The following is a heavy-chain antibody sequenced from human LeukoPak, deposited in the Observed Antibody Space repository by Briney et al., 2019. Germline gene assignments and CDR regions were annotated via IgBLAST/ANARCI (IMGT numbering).Heavy chain of an antibody. D-gene: IGHD2-15*01. Sequence: SETLSLTCAVYGGSFSTYYWSWIRQPPGKGLEWIGEINHSRSTNYNPSLKSRVTISVDTSKNQFSLKLSSVTAADTAVYYCARDRDIVVDRGWFDLWGQGTLVTVSS. CDR2: INHSRST. CDR1: GGSFSTYY. J-gene: IGHJ5*02. V-gene: IGHV4-34*01. CDR3: ARDRDIVVDRGWFDL.